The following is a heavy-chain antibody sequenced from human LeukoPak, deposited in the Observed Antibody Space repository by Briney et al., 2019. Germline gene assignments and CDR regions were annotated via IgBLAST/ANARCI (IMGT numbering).Heavy chain of an antibody. CDR3: ARAVRGVILTFDY. D-gene: IGHD3-10*01. Sequence: PSQTLSLTCTVSGGSISSGGYYWSWIRQPPGKGLEWIGYIHHSGSTYYNPSLKSRVTISVDRSKNQFSLKLSSVTAADTAVYYCARAVRGVILTFDYWGQGTLVTVSS. V-gene: IGHV4-30-2*01. CDR1: GGSISSGGYY. CDR2: IHHSGST. J-gene: IGHJ4*02.